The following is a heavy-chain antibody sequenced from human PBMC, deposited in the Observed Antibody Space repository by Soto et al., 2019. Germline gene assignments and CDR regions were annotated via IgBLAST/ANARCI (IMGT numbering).Heavy chain of an antibody. CDR1: GFTFSSYA. V-gene: IGHV3-30-3*01. CDR3: ARAMWELLYDYYGMDV. CDR2: ISYDGSNK. D-gene: IGHD1-26*01. Sequence: QVQLVESGGGVVQPGRSLRLSCAASGFTFSSYAMHWVRQAPGKGLEWVAVISYDGSNKYYADSVKGRFTISRDHSKNTLYLQMNSLRAEETAVYYCARAMWELLYDYYGMDVWGQGTTVTVSS. J-gene: IGHJ6*02.